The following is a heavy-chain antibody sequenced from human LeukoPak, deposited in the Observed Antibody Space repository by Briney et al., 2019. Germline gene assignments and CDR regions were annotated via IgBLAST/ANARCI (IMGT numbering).Heavy chain of an antibody. Sequence: GGSLRLSCAGSGFTFSDYYMSWVRQAPGRGLEWVANIKQDGSERYYVDAVKGRFTISRDNAKNSLYLQMNSLRAEDTAVYYCAGDRLHPEFDYWGQGTLVTVSS. V-gene: IGHV3-7*01. J-gene: IGHJ4*02. D-gene: IGHD5-24*01. CDR3: AGDRLHPEFDY. CDR1: GFTFSDYY. CDR2: IKQDGSER.